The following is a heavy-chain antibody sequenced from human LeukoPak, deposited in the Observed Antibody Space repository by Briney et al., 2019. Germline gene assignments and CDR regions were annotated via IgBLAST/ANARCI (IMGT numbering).Heavy chain of an antibody. V-gene: IGHV1-8*02. D-gene: IGHD6-25*01. J-gene: IGHJ6*03. CDR1: GYTFTSYG. CDR3: AGGFSAAYYYYYYMDV. Sequence: ASVKVSCKASGYTFTSYGISWVRQATGQGLEWMGWMNPNSGNTGYAQKFQGRVTMTRNTSISTAYMELSSLRSEDTAVYYCAGGFSAAYYYYYYMDVWGKGTTVTISS. CDR2: MNPNSGNT.